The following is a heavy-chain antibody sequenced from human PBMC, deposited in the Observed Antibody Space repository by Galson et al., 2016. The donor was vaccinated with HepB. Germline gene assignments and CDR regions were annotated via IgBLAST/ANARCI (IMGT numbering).Heavy chain of an antibody. J-gene: IGHJ4*02. CDR1: GGSFSSYG. V-gene: IGHV1-69*13. D-gene: IGHD6-13*01. CDR3: AGDSSSLFYFDF. CDR2: INPMSGKT. Sequence: SVKVSCKASGGSFSSYGISWVRQVPGQSLEWMGGINPMSGKTTYGQNFQGRLTITADGSTTTAYMELNSLTSQDTAIYFCAGDSSSLFYFDFWGQGTLVTVSS.